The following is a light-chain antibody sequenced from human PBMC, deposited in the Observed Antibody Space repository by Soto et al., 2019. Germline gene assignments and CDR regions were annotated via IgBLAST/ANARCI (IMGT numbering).Light chain of an antibody. CDR3: QQYGSSPQPIT. CDR1: QSVSSYY. Sequence: EIVLTQSPGTLSLSPGERATLSCRASQSVSSYYLAWYQQKPGQAPRLLIYGASSRATGIPDRFSGSGSGTDFTVTVSRLEPEDFGVYYCQQYGSSPQPITFGQGTRLEIK. J-gene: IGKJ5*01. CDR2: GAS. V-gene: IGKV3-20*01.